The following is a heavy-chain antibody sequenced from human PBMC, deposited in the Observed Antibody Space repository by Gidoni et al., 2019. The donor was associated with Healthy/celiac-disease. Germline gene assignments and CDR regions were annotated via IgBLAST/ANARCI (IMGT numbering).Heavy chain of an antibody. CDR2: ISYDGSNK. Sequence: QVQLVESGGGVVQPGRSLRLSCAASGFTFSSYGMHWVRQAPGKGLEWVAVISYDGSNKYYADSVKGRFTISRDNSKNTLYLQMNSLRAEDTAVYYCAKEAFYYYDSSGLDYWGQGTLVTVSS. CDR1: GFTFSSYG. J-gene: IGHJ4*02. CDR3: AKEAFYYYDSSGLDY. D-gene: IGHD3-22*01. V-gene: IGHV3-30*18.